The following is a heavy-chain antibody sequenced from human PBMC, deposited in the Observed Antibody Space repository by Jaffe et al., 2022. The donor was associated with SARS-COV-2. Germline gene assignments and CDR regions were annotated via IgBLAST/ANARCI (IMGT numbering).Heavy chain of an antibody. CDR2: ISLDGTNK. J-gene: IGHJ6*02. CDR1: GFTFRNYG. V-gene: IGHV3-30*18. CDR3: VKDRGLDYGMDA. D-gene: IGHD3-10*01. Sequence: QVQLVESGGGVVQPGRSLRLSCAASGFTFRNYGIHWVRQAPGKGLEWVAFISLDGTNKNYADSVKGRFTISRDNSKNTLYLQMNGLRLEDTAVYYCVKDRGLDYGMDAWGQGTTVTASS.